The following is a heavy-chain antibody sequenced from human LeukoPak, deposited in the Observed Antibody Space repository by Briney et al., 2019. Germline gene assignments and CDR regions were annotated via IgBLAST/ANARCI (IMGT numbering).Heavy chain of an antibody. J-gene: IGHJ3*02. CDR3: TTRITIFGVEDAFDI. V-gene: IGHV3-15*01. CDR2: IKSKTDGGTT. CDR1: GFTFSTYA. Sequence: GGSLRLSCAASGFTFSTYAIMWVRQAPGKGLEWVGRIKSKTDGGTTDYAAPVKGRFTISRDDSKNTLYLQMNSLKTEDTAVYYCTTRITIFGVEDAFDIWGQGTMVTVSS. D-gene: IGHD3-3*01.